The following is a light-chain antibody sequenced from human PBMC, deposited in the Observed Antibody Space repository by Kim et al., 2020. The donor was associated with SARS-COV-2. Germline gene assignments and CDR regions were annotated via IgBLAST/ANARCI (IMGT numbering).Light chain of an antibody. CDR1: NIRTKS. CDR3: QVWDSSSDHKV. Sequence: SYELTQPPSVSVAPGMTARITCGGDNIRTKSVHWYQQRPGQAPVLVIYYDSDRPSGIPERFSGSNSGNTATLTISRVEAGDEADYYCQVWDSSSDHKVFGGGTQLTVL. CDR2: YDS. V-gene: IGLV3-21*04. J-gene: IGLJ3*02.